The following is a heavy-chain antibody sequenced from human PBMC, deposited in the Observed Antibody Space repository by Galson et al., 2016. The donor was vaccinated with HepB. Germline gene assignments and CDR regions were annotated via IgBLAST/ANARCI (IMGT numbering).Heavy chain of an antibody. Sequence: SLRLSCAASGFTFSSYAMHWVRQAPGKGLEWVAVISFDGSNNFYADSVKGRFTISRDNSKNTLYLQMNSLRAEDTAVYYCARDDDYVWGTYRYTRTVPQYYLDDWGQGTLVTVSS. CDR1: GFTFSSYA. D-gene: IGHD3-16*02. CDR2: ISFDGSNN. CDR3: ARDDDYVWGTYRYTRTVPQYYLDD. J-gene: IGHJ4*02. V-gene: IGHV3-30-3*01.